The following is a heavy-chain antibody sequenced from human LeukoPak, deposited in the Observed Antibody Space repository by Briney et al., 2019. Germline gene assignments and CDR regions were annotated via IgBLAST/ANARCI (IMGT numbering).Heavy chain of an antibody. CDR1: GYTFTSYG. J-gene: IGHJ4*02. CDR3: ARDRIGSYSRAHCFDY. CDR2: ISAYNGNT. D-gene: IGHD1-26*01. Sequence: ASVKVSCKASGYTFTSYGISWVRQAPGQGLEWMGWISAYNGNTNYAQKLQGRVTMTTDTSTSTAYMELRSLRSDDTAVYYCARDRIGSYSRAHCFDYWGQGTLVTVSS. V-gene: IGHV1-18*01.